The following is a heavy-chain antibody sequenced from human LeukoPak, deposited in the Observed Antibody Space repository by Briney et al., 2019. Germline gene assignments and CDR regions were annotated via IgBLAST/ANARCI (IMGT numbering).Heavy chain of an antibody. CDR2: ISDSGDRT. J-gene: IGHJ4*02. Sequence: GGSLRLSCAASGFTFTIYAMSWVRQSPGKGLEWVSSISDSGDRTYYADSVKGRFTISRDNSRNTLYLQVNSLRADDTAVYYCAKSGSVPPDYWGQGTLVTVSS. CDR1: GFTFTIYA. V-gene: IGHV3-23*01. CDR3: AKSGSVPPDY. D-gene: IGHD2-2*01.